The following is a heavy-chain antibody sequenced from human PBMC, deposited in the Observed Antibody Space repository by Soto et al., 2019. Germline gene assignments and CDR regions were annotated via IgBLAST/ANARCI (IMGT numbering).Heavy chain of an antibody. V-gene: IGHV1-8*01. CDR3: ARVMGSVDF. Sequence: QVPLVQSGAEVKKPGTSVRISCKTSGYTFSNYDINWVRQAAGQGLEWMGRMNPKSGYTGSARNFQGRVTMTRDTSMTTAYMELSSLRSEDTAMYYCARVMGSVDFWGQGTLVTVSS. D-gene: IGHD1-26*01. CDR2: MNPKSGYT. J-gene: IGHJ4*01. CDR1: GYTFSNYD.